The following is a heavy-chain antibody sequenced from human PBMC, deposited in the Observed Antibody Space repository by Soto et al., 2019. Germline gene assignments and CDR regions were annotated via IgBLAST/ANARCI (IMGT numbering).Heavy chain of an antibody. D-gene: IGHD1-20*01. J-gene: IGHJ4*02. CDR1: GFTFSCYA. CDR2: ISSDESRR. CDR3: ARDNWSDRTLFDW. Sequence: QVQLEQSGGGVVQPGGSLRLSCVASGFTFSCYAMHWVRQAPGKGLEWVALISSDESRRDYADSLKGRFTISRDNSKNTLYFHMNSLRAEDTAVYYCARDNWSDRTLFDWWGQGSLVTVAS. V-gene: IGHV3-30*14.